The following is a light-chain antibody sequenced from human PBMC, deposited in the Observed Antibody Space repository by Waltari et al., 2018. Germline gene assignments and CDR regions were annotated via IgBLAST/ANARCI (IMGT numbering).Light chain of an antibody. CDR1: SSNIGRKS. J-gene: IGLJ2*01. CDR2: SNN. CDR3: ATWDDSLNGL. Sequence: SVLTQPPSVSGTPGQRVSISCSGSSSNIGRKSVTWYQQVPGTAPKLLIYSNNQRPSGVPDRFSGSKSGTSASLAISGLQSEDEADYYCATWDDSLNGLFGGGTKLTVL. V-gene: IGLV1-44*01.